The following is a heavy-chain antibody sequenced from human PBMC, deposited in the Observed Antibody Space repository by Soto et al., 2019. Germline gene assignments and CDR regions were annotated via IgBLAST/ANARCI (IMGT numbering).Heavy chain of an antibody. D-gene: IGHD3-10*01. CDR2: IYSGGST. Sequence: HPVGSLRLSCAASGLTVSSNYMSWVRQAPGKGLEWVSVIYSGGSTYYADSVKGRFTISRDNSKNTLYLQMNSLRAEDTAVYYCARDRATPKRYMVRSLGGFDPWGQGTLVTVSS. CDR3: ARDRATPKRYMVRSLGGFDP. J-gene: IGHJ5*02. V-gene: IGHV3-53*01. CDR1: GLTVSSNY.